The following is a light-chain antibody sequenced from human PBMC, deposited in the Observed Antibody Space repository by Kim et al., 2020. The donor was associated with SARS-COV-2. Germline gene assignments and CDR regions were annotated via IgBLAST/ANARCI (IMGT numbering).Light chain of an antibody. Sequence: QSVLTQPPSASASLGVSVTLTCTLSSGYSNYKVDWYQQRPGKGPRFVMRVGTGGIVGSKGDGIPDRFSVLGSGLNRYLTINNIQEEDEGDYHCGADHGSGSNFVWVFGGGTQLTVL. CDR1: SGYSNYK. V-gene: IGLV9-49*01. CDR2: VGTGGIVG. CDR3: GADHGSGSNFVWV. J-gene: IGLJ3*02.